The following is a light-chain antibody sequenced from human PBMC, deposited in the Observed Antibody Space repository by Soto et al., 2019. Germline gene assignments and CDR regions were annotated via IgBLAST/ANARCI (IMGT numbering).Light chain of an antibody. CDR1: QTISSW. J-gene: IGKJ4*01. CDR2: KAS. V-gene: IGKV1-5*03. Sequence: DIQMTQSPSTVSGSVGDRVTITCRASQTISSWLAWYQQKPGKAPKLLIYKASTLKSGVPSRFSGSGSGTEFTLTISSLQPEDFATYYCLQHNTYPLSFGGGTKVDIK. CDR3: LQHNTYPLS.